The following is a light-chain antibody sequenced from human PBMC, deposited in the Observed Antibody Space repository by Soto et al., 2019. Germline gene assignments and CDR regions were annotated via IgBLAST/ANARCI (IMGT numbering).Light chain of an antibody. Sequence: EIVLTQSPGILSLSPGERATLSCRASQSVSSNYLAWYQQKPGQAPRLLIYGASNRATGIPARFSGSGSGTDFTLTISSLEPEDFAVYYCQQRSNWPLTFGGGTKVDIK. J-gene: IGKJ4*01. CDR1: QSVSSNY. CDR2: GAS. V-gene: IGKV3D-20*02. CDR3: QQRSNWPLT.